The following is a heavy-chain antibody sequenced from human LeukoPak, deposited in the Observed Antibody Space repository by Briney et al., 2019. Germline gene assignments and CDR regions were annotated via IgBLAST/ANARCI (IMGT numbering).Heavy chain of an antibody. Sequence: PSETLSLTCTVSGGSISSYYWSWIRQSPGKGLEWIGYIYYSGSTNYNPSLKSRVTISVDTSKNQFSLKLSSVTAADTAVYYCASSSPVWFGDAFDYWGQGTLVTVSS. J-gene: IGHJ4*02. CDR2: IYYSGST. V-gene: IGHV4-59*01. CDR3: ASSSPVWFGDAFDY. CDR1: GGSISSYY. D-gene: IGHD3-10*01.